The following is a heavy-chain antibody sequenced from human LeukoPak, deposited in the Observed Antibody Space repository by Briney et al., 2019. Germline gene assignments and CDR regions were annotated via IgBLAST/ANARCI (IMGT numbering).Heavy chain of an antibody. D-gene: IGHD6-13*01. J-gene: IGHJ5*02. CDR2: ISYDGSNK. CDR3: ARVRRGRAAAGTSGFDP. Sequence: PGRSLRLSCAASGFTFSSYAMHWVRQAPGKGLEWVAVISYDGSNKYYADSVKGRFTISRDNSKNTLYLQMNSLRAEGTAVYYCARVRRGRAAAGTSGFDPWGQGTLVTVSS. V-gene: IGHV3-30-3*01. CDR1: GFTFSSYA.